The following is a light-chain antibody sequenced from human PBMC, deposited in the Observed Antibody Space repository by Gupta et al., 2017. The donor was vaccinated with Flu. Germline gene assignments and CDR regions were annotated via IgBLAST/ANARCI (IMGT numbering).Light chain of an antibody. V-gene: IGKV1-5*03. CDR3: QQHLNYPLT. J-gene: IGKJ4*01. Sequence: DIQITQSASTLSASVGDRVTITCRASQSINNWLAWYQQRPGKAPKLLIYKASNLASGVPSRFSGSESGTQFTLTISSLQPDDFATYYCQQHLNYPLTFGGGTKVEIK. CDR1: QSINNW. CDR2: KAS.